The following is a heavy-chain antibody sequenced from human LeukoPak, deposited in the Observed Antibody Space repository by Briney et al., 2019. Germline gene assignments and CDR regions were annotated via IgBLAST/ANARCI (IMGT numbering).Heavy chain of an antibody. CDR2: INHSGST. CDR3: ASTTPYYDILTGYPLPDC. CDR1: GGSFSGYY. Sequence: SETLSLTCAVYGGSFSGYYWSWIRQPPGKGLEWIGEINHSGSTNYNPSLKSRVTISVDTSKNQFSLKLSSVTAADTAVYYCASTTPYYDILTGYPLPDCWGQGTLVTVSS. D-gene: IGHD3-9*01. J-gene: IGHJ4*02. V-gene: IGHV4-34*01.